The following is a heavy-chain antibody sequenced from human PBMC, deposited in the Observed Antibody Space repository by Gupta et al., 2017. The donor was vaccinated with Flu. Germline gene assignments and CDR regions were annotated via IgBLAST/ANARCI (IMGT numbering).Heavy chain of an antibody. CDR2: IYNSGSA. D-gene: IGHD6-19*01. J-gene: IGHJ4*02. CDR1: GGSISSYY. V-gene: IGHV4-59*01. Sequence: QVQLQESGPGLVTPSETLSLTCTVSGGSISSYYWSWIRQPPGKGLEWIGYIYNSGSADYNPSLKSRVTISVDTSKNQFSLKLSSVTAADTAVYYCARGGVYNSGWYLYLPYWGKGTLVTVSS. CDR3: ARGGVYNSGWYLYLPY.